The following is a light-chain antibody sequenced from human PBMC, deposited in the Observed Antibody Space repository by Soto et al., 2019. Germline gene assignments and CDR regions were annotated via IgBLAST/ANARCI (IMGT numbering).Light chain of an antibody. V-gene: IGKV1-39*01. CDR2: AAS. Sequence: DIQMTQSPSSLSASVGDRVTITCRASQSISSYLNWYQQKPGKAPKLLIYAASSLQSGVPSRFSGSGSGTDFTLTISSLATYYCQQSYSTPFTFGGGTKVEIK. CDR1: QSISSY. J-gene: IGKJ4*01. CDR3: QQSYSTPFT.